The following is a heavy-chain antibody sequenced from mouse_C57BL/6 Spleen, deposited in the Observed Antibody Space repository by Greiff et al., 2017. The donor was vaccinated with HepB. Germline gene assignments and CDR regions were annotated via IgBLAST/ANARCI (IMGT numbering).Heavy chain of an antibody. J-gene: IGHJ2*01. CDR3: TSYYYGSSPLFDY. V-gene: IGHV14-1*01. CDR1: GFNIKDYY. Sequence: VQLKESGAELVRPGASVKLSCTASGFNIKDYYMHWVKQRPEQGLEWIGRIDPEDGDTEYAPKFQGKATMTADTSSNTAYLQLSSLTSEDTAVYHCTSYYYGSSPLFDYWGQGTTLTVSS. D-gene: IGHD1-1*01. CDR2: IDPEDGDT.